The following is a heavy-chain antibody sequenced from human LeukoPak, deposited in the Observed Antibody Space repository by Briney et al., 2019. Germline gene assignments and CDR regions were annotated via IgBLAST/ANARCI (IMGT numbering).Heavy chain of an antibody. CDR3: ARVNGDIDY. CDR1: GYTFTSYD. CDR2: MNLKSGNT. V-gene: IGHV1-8*01. D-gene: IGHD4-17*01. J-gene: IGHJ4*02. Sequence: GASVKVSCKASGYTFTSYDINWVRHATGQGLELMGWMNLKSGNTGYTQKFQGRVTMTRDTSISTAYMELSSLRSEDTAMYYCARVNGDIDYWGQGTLVTVSS.